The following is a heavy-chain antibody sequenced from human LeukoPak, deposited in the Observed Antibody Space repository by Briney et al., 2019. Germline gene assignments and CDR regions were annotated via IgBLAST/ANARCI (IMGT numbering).Heavy chain of an antibody. CDR1: GFTFSDYA. D-gene: IGHD6-19*01. CDR3: AKEEAGTFDY. CDR2: ISGSGGST. J-gene: IGHJ4*02. Sequence: GGSLRLSCTASGFTFSDYAMNWIRQAPGKGLEWVSAISGSGGSTYYADSVKGRFTISRDNSKNTLYLQMNSLRAEDTAVYYCAKEEAGTFDYWGQGTLVTVSS. V-gene: IGHV3-23*01.